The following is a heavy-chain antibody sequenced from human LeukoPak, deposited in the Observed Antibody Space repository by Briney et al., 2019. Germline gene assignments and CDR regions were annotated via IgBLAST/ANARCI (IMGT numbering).Heavy chain of an antibody. V-gene: IGHV1-46*01. J-gene: IGHJ4*02. CDR3: ARDQEGFDY. CDR2: IYPRDGST. Sequence: VKVSCKTSGYTFTSNYIHWVRQAPGQGLEWMGMIYPRDGSTSYAQKFQGRVTVTRDTSTSTVHMELSGLRSEDTAVYYCARDQEGFDYWGQGTLVTVSS. CDR1: GYTFTSNY.